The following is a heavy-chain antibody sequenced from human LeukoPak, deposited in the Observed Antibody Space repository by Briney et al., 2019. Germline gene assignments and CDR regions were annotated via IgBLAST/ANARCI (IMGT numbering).Heavy chain of an antibody. CDR1: GFTFSSYA. CDR3: AKETLNSSGRPSYFDY. Sequence: GGSLRLSCAASGFTFSSYAMHWVRQAPGKGLEWVAVISYDGSNKYYADSVKGRFTISRDNSKNTLYLQMNSLRAEDTAVYYCAKETLNSSGRPSYFDYWGQGTLVTVSS. D-gene: IGHD3-22*01. J-gene: IGHJ4*02. CDR2: ISYDGSNK. V-gene: IGHV3-30*04.